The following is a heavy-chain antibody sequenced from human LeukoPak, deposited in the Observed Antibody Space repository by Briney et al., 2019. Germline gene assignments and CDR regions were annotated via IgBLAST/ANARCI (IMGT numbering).Heavy chain of an antibody. CDR3: ASPVGAHFSY. Sequence: PGGSLRLSCAASGFTFSDYYMSWIRQAPGKGLEWISYISGSSGYTNYADSVKGRFTISRDNARNSLYLQMNSLRAEDTAVYYCASPVGAHFSYWGQGTLVTVSS. D-gene: IGHD1-26*01. CDR1: GFTFSDYY. J-gene: IGHJ4*02. V-gene: IGHV3-11*06. CDR2: ISGSSGYT.